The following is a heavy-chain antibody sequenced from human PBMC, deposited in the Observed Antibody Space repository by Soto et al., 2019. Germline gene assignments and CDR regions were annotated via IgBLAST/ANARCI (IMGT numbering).Heavy chain of an antibody. D-gene: IGHD1-1*01. CDR3: AKQLRPEGKRTGNWFDP. Sequence: QVQLVESGGGVVQPGRSLRLSCAASGFTFSSYAMHWVRQAPGKGLEWVAVISYDGSNKYYADSVKGRFTISRDNSKNTLYLQMNSLRAEDTAVYYCAKQLRPEGKRTGNWFDPWGQGSLVTVSS. CDR2: ISYDGSNK. V-gene: IGHV3-30-3*02. J-gene: IGHJ5*02. CDR1: GFTFSSYA.